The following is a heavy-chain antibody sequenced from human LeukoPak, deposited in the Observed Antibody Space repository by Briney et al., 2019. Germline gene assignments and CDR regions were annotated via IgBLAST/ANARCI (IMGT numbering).Heavy chain of an antibody. J-gene: IGHJ4*02. CDR2: IYPGDSDT. Sequence: GESLKISCKGSGYSFLSHWIGWVRQMPGKGLEWMGIIYPGDSDTRYNPSFQGQVTISADKSISTAYLQWSSLKASDTAMYYCARHASPYSSNYYFDYWGQGALVTVSS. D-gene: IGHD6-13*01. CDR1: GYSFLSHW. V-gene: IGHV5-51*01. CDR3: ARHASPYSSNYYFDY.